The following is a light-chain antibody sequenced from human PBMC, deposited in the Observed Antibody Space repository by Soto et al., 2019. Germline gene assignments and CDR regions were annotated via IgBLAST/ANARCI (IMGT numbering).Light chain of an antibody. Sequence: EIVLTQSPGTLSLSPGDSATLSCRTSQSVSTSYLAWYQQKRGQAPRLLIYAASSRATGIPDRFSGSGFGADFTLTISRLEPEDSAVYYCQQHGSSPYMYTFGQGTNLEI. CDR1: QSVSTSY. V-gene: IGKV3-20*01. J-gene: IGKJ2*01. CDR2: AAS. CDR3: QQHGSSPYMYT.